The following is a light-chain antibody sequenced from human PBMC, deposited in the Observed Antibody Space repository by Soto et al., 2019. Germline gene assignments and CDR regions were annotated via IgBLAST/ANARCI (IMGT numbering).Light chain of an antibody. V-gene: IGKV3-20*01. CDR3: QQYGISPT. CDR1: HSVSSNY. J-gene: IGKJ1*01. Sequence: EIVLTQSPGTLSLSPGERANLSCRSSHSVSSNYLAWYQQKPGQAPRLLIYDVSSRATDIPDRFSGSGSGTDFTLTISRLEPVDFAVYYCQQYGISPTFGQGTNVEIK. CDR2: DVS.